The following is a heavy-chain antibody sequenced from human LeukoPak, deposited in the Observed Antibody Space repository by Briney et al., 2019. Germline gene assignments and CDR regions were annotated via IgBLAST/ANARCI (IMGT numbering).Heavy chain of an antibody. Sequence: PSETLSLTCTVSGGSISSSSYYWGWIRQPPGKGLEWIGSIYYSGSTYYNPSLKSRVTISVDTSKNQFSLKLSSVTAADTAVYYCASFEDPADAFDIWGQGTRVTVSS. CDR1: GGSISSSSYY. V-gene: IGHV4-39*01. CDR2: IYYSGST. CDR3: ASFEDPADAFDI. J-gene: IGHJ3*02. D-gene: IGHD3-9*01.